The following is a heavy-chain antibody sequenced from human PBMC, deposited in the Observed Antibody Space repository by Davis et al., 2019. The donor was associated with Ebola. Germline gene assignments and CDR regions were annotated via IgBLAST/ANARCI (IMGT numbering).Heavy chain of an antibody. V-gene: IGHV1-18*01. D-gene: IGHD1-14*01. CDR1: GYTFTSYG. Sequence: ASVKVSCKASGYTFTSYGISWVRQAPGQGLEWMGWISAYNGNTNYAQKFRQRVTMTRDMSTSTVYMELRSLRFEDTAVYYCAASAGTVGKFDFWGQGTVVTVSA. J-gene: IGHJ4*02. CDR2: ISAYNGNT. CDR3: AASAGTVGKFDF.